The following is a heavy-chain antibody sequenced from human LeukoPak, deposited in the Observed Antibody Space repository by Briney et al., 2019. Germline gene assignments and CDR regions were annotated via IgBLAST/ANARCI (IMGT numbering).Heavy chain of an antibody. CDR1: GFTFSSYA. CDR3: AKVIRGFLEWLSGRRPIPRQRDY. D-gene: IGHD3-3*01. CDR2: ISGSGGST. Sequence: PGGSLRLSCAASGFTFSSYAMSWVRQAPGKGLEWVSAISGSGGSTYYADSVKGRFTISRDNSKNTLYLQMNSLRAEDTAVYYCAKVIRGFLEWLSGRRPIPRQRDYWGQGTLVTVSS. J-gene: IGHJ4*02. V-gene: IGHV3-23*01.